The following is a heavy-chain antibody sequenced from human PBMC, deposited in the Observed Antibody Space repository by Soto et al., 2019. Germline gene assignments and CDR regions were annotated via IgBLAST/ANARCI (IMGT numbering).Heavy chain of an antibody. D-gene: IGHD6-6*01. CDR2: ISYDGSNK. Sequence: LRLSCAASGFTFSSYAMHWVRQAPGKGLEWVAVISYDGSNKYYTDSVKGRFTISRDNSKNTLYLQMNSLRAEDTAVYYCARDKWDYSSSSGYYYGMDVWGQGTTVTVSS. J-gene: IGHJ6*02. V-gene: IGHV3-30-3*01. CDR1: GFTFSSYA. CDR3: ARDKWDYSSSSGYYYGMDV.